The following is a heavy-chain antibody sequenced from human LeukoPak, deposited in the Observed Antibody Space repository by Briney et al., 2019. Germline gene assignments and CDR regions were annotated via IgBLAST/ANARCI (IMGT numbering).Heavy chain of an antibody. CDR2: ISSSGSTI. CDR3: ARDQRQWLAKGGGYYYYYGMDV. CDR1: GFIFSDYS. J-gene: IGHJ6*02. Sequence: GESLRLSCAATGFIFSDYSTNWVRRAPGKGLEWVSYISSSGSTIYYADSVKGRFTISRDNAKNSLYLQMNSLRAEDTAVYYCARDQRQWLAKGGGYYYYYGMDVWGQGTTVTVSS. V-gene: IGHV3-11*01. D-gene: IGHD6-19*01.